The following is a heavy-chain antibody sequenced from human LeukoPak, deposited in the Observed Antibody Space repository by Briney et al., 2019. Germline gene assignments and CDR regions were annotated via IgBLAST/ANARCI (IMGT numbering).Heavy chain of an antibody. D-gene: IGHD6-19*01. J-gene: IGHJ6*03. CDR1: GFTFSSYA. CDR3: AKGGPVAATDRPGYYYMDV. Sequence: GGSLRLSCAASGFTFSSYAMSWVRQAPGKGLEWASSISASAYSTYYADSVKGRFTISRDNSENTLYLQMNSLRVGDTAVYYCAKGGPVAATDRPGYYYMDVWGKGTTVTVSS. CDR2: ISASAYST. V-gene: IGHV3-23*01.